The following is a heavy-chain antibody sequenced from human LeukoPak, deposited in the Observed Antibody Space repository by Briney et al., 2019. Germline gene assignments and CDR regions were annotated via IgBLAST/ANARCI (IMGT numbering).Heavy chain of an antibody. D-gene: IGHD6-13*01. V-gene: IGHV4-59*08. CDR1: GGSISSYY. CDR2: IYYSGST. Sequence: SETLSLTCTVSGGSISSYYWSWIRQPPGKGLEWIGYIYYSGSTNYNPSLKSRVTIPVDTSKNQFSLKLSSVTAADTAVYYCARRYSSSWYFDYWGQGTLVTVSS. CDR3: ARRYSSSWYFDY. J-gene: IGHJ4*02.